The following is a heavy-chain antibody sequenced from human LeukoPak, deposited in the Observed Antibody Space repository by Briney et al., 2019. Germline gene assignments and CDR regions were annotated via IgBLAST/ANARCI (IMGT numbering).Heavy chain of an antibody. CDR3: ARSQWELDAGSDY. D-gene: IGHD1-26*01. V-gene: IGHV3-33*01. CDR2: IWYDGSNR. Sequence: GRSLRLSCAASGFTFSSYGMHWVRQAPGKGLEWVAVIWYDGSNRYYADSVKGRFTISRDNSKNTLYLQVNSLRAEDTAVYYCARSQWELDAGSDYWGQGTLVTVSS. J-gene: IGHJ4*02. CDR1: GFTFSSYG.